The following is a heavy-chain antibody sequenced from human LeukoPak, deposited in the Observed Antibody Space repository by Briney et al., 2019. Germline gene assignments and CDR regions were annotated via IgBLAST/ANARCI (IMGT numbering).Heavy chain of an antibody. D-gene: IGHD6-13*01. CDR2: ISPDSGYI. J-gene: IGHJ4*02. Sequence: PGGSLRLSCAASGFTFSSHSLMWVRQAPGKGLEWVSSISPDSGYIYYADSVKGRFTISRDNAENSLFLQMNSLGAEDTAVYYRAPFSAVTHYYFDYWGQGTLVTVSS. CDR3: APFSAVTHYYFDY. V-gene: IGHV3-21*01. CDR1: GFTFSSHS.